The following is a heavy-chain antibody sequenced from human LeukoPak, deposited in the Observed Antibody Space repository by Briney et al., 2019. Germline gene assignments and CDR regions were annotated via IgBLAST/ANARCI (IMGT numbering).Heavy chain of an antibody. Sequence: GGSLRLSCAASGFTFSSYAMSWVRQAPGKGLEWVSAISGSGGSTYYADSVKGRFTISRDNSKNTLYLQMNSLRAEDTAVYYCARDRFYVGATRTFDYWGQGTLVTVSS. V-gene: IGHV3-23*01. D-gene: IGHD1-26*01. J-gene: IGHJ4*02. CDR2: ISGSGGST. CDR3: ARDRFYVGATRTFDY. CDR1: GFTFSSYA.